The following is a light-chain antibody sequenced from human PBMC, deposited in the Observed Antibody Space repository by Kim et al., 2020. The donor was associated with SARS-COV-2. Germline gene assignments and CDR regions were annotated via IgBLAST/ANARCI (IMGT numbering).Light chain of an antibody. V-gene: IGLV3-19*01. Sequence: VALGQTVRITCKGDSLRSYYATWYQQKPGQAPILVIYGKNNRPPGIPDRFSGSSSGNTASLTITGTQAGDEADYYCNSRDSNDNVVFGGGTQLTVL. CDR1: SLRSYY. CDR3: NSRDSNDNVV. CDR2: GKN. J-gene: IGLJ2*01.